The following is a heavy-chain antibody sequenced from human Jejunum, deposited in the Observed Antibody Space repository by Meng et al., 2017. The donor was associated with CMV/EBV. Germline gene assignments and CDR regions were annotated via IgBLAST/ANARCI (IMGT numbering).Heavy chain of an antibody. CDR1: GYTFISYA. CDR2: ISCYNGGT. Sequence: QVQLVQSGSALKKPGASVKVSCKASGYTFISYAINWVRQAPGQGLEWLGWISCYNGGTIYAQKVQGRFTMTMDKSASTAYMDLRSLRSDDTAIYYCARDPSNTSGRYAYFDSWGQGTLVTVSS. V-gene: IGHV1-18*01. D-gene: IGHD6-19*01. J-gene: IGHJ4*02. CDR3: ARDPSNTSGRYAYFDS.